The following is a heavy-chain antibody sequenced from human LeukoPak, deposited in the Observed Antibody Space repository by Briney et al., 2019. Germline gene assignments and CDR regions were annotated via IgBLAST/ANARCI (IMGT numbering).Heavy chain of an antibody. CDR2: IYYSGST. CDR1: GGSISSYY. Sequence: SETLSLTCTVSGGSISSYYWSWIRQPPGKGLEWIGYIYYSGSTNYNPSLKSRVTISVDTSKSQFSLKPSSVTAADTAVYYCARTSGDAFDIRGQGTMVTVSS. J-gene: IGHJ3*02. CDR3: ARTSGDAFDI. V-gene: IGHV4-59*01.